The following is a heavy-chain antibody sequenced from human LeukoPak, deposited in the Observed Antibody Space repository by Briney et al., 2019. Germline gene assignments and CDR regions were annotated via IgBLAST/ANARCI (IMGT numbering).Heavy chain of an antibody. J-gene: IGHJ4*02. CDR2: ISGSGDST. D-gene: IGHD5-12*01. V-gene: IGHV3-23*01. Sequence: GGSLRLSCEASGFTFSSYAMSWVRQAPGKGLEWVSVISGSGDSTYYADSVEGRCTISRDNSKDALYLQMNSLRAEDTAVYYCERVGYSGYDYDYWGQGTLVTVSS. CDR3: ERVGYSGYDYDY. CDR1: GFTFSSYA.